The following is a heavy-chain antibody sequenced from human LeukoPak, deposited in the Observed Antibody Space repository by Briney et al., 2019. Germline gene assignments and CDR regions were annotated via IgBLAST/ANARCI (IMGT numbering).Heavy chain of an antibody. CDR1: GYTFTSYG. D-gene: IGHD3-10*01. J-gene: IGHJ6*02. V-gene: IGHV1-18*01. Sequence: GASVKVSCKASGYTFTSYGISWVRQAPGQGLEWMGWISAYNGNTNYAQKLQGRVTVTTDTSTGTAYMELRSLRSDDTAVYYCTRGERDYYGPGLMDVWGQGTTVTVSS. CDR2: ISAYNGNT. CDR3: TRGERDYYGPGLMDV.